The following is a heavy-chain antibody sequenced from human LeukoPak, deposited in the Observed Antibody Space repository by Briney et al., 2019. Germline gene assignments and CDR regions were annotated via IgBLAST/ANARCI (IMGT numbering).Heavy chain of an antibody. Sequence: SETLSLTCTVSGGSISSYYWSWIRQPPGKGLEWIGYIYYSGSTNYNPSLKSRVTISVDTSKNQFSLKLSSVTAADTAVYYCARDRHSIRFLEWLTPFDIWGQGTMVTVPS. CDR3: ARDRHSIRFLEWLTPFDI. CDR2: IYYSGST. V-gene: IGHV4-59*12. J-gene: IGHJ3*02. D-gene: IGHD3-3*01. CDR1: GGSISSYY.